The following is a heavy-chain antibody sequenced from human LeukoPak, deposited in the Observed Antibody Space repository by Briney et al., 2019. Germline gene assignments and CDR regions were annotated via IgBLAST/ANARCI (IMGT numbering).Heavy chain of an antibody. V-gene: IGHV3-48*03. CDR3: ARSSGWYTGFDF. CDR1: GFTFSSYE. J-gene: IGHJ4*02. D-gene: IGHD6-19*01. CDR2: ISSSGSNI. Sequence: GGSLRLSCAASGFTFSSYEMNWVRQAPGKGLEWVSYISSSGSNIYYADSVKGRFTISRDNAKNSLYLQMNSLRAEDTAVYYCARSSGWYTGFDFWGQGTLVTVSS.